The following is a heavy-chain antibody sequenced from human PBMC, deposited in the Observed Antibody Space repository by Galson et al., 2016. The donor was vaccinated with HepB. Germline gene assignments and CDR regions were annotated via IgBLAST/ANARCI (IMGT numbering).Heavy chain of an antibody. CDR1: GFAFGSCA. J-gene: IGHJ4*02. CDR2: VSGSGVST. V-gene: IGHV3-23*01. CDR3: AKYEGHPVSSYYFDY. Sequence: SLRLSCAASGFAFGSCAMNWVRQAPGKGLEWVSTVSGSGVSTYYADSVKGRFTISRDNSKDTLYLQMNNLRAEDTAVYFCAKYEGHPVSSYYFDYWGQGTLVTVSS. D-gene: IGHD3-10*01.